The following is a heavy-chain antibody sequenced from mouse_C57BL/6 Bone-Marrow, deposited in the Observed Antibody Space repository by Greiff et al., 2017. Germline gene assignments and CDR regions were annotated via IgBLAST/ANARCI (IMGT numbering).Heavy chain of an antibody. V-gene: IGHV1-69*01. D-gene: IGHD2-2*01. CDR1: GYTFTSYW. Sequence: QVQLKQPGAELVMPGASVKLSCKASGYTFTSYWMHWVKQRPGQCLASIGEFDPSHSYTNYNQKFKGKSTLTVEKSASAAYMQLRSLTSEDSAVYYCARRGVYYGYDAWFAYWRQGALVTVSA. CDR3: ARRGVYYGYDAWFAY. J-gene: IGHJ3*01. CDR2: FDPSHSYT.